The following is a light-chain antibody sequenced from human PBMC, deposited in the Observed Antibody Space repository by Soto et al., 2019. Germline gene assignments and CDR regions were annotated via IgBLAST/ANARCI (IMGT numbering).Light chain of an antibody. V-gene: IGKV3-20*01. CDR3: QQYGSSST. CDR2: SAS. CDR1: QSVSSSF. J-gene: IGKJ5*01. Sequence: IVLTQSPGTLSLSPVERATLCCRASQSVSSSFLAWYQQKPGQAPRLLIFSASNRATGIPDRFSGSGSGTDFTLTISRLEPEDFAVYYCQQYGSSSTCGQGTRLEI.